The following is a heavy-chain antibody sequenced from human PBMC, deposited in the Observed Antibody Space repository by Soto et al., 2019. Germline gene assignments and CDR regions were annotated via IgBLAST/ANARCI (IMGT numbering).Heavy chain of an antibody. V-gene: IGHV1-18*04. CDR2: ISVYNGNT. CDR3: ARDNDYRFDP. CDR1: GYTFTSDG. J-gene: IGHJ5*02. Sequence: EASVKVSCKASGYTFTSDGISWVRQAPGQGLEWMGWISVYNGNTNYAQKLQGRVTMTTDTSTNTAYMELRTLRSDDTAVYYCARDNDYRFDPWGQGTLVTVSS. D-gene: IGHD4-17*01.